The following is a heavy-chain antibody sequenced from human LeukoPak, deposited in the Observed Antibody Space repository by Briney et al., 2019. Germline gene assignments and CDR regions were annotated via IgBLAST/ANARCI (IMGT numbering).Heavy chain of an antibody. Sequence: GASVKVSCKASGYTFTGYYMHWVRQAPGQGLDWMGWIDPNSGGTNYAQKFQGRVTMTRDTSISTAYMELSRLRSDDTAVYYCARELYYYDSSGYYPLDYWGQGTLVTVSS. D-gene: IGHD3-22*01. J-gene: IGHJ4*02. CDR3: ARELYYYDSSGYYPLDY. V-gene: IGHV1-2*02. CDR1: GYTFTGYY. CDR2: IDPNSGGT.